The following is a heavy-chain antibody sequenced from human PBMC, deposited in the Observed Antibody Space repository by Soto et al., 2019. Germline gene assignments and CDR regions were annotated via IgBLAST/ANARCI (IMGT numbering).Heavy chain of an antibody. D-gene: IGHD6-19*01. CDR3: ANAVRGSAWSY. Sequence: EVKLEESGGGLVQTGGSLRLSCAVSGFTFSGYWMRWVRQCPGGGLEGVANIKDDGSQTYCVGSGRGPFTISRDNGQNSLYLHMNSLTVEDTAVYYCANAVRGSAWSYWGQGTLVTVSS. CDR1: GFTFSGYW. J-gene: IGHJ4*02. CDR2: IKDDGSQT. V-gene: IGHV3-7*01.